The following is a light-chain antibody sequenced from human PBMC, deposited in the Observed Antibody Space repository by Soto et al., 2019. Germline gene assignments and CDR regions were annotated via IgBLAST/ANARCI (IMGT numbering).Light chain of an antibody. J-gene: IGKJ3*01. CDR3: QQYSSVPV. V-gene: IGKV1-27*01. CDR1: QVIRDF. CDR2: AAS. Sequence: DIQMTQSPTSLSASVGDRVTITCRASQVIRDFVAWYQQKPGKAPKLLIYAASTLQSGVPSRFSGSGSGTDFTLTINSLQPEDIATYSCQQYSSVPVFGPGTKVEIK.